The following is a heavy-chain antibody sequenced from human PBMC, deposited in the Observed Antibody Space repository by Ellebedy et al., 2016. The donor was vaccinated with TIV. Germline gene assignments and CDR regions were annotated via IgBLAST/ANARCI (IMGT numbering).Heavy chain of an antibody. CDR3: AVVDFC. CDR2: IFTSDVT. Sequence: PGGSLRLSCAASGFAVNGFYITWVRPAPGKGLDWVSVIFTSDVTSYTDSVRGRFTISRDTYKNTVNLQMNSLRVEDTAIYYCAVVDFCWGQGTLVTVSS. V-gene: IGHV3-53*01. D-gene: IGHD2-15*01. J-gene: IGHJ4*02. CDR1: GFAVNGFY.